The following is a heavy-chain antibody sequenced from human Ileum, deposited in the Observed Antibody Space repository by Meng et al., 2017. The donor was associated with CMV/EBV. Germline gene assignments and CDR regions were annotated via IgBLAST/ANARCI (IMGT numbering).Heavy chain of an antibody. CDR2: ISAYNANT. CDR1: GYTFTYFE. Sequence: ASVKVSCKASGYTFTYFEISWLRQAPGQGLGWMGWISAYNANTESAQKFQGRVTMTTDTSTSTTYMDLRRLRSDDTAVYYCVRDGSRIAIAGHFGDHYYGMDGGGKG. D-gene: IGHD3-10*01. J-gene: IGHJ6*04. V-gene: IGHV1-18*04. CDR3: VRDGSRIAIAGHFGDHYYGMDG.